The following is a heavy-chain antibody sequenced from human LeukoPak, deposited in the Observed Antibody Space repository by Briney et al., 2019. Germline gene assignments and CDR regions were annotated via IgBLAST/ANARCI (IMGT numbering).Heavy chain of an antibody. D-gene: IGHD2-2*01. CDR3: ARDHCSSTSCYLLQH. V-gene: IGHV3-33*01. J-gene: IGHJ1*01. CDR1: GFTFSSYG. Sequence: GGSLRLSCAASGFTFSSYGMHWVRQAPGKGLEWVAVIWYDGSNKYYADSVNGRFTISRDNSKNTLYLQMNSLRAEDTAVYCCARDHCSSTSCYLLQHWGQGTLVTVSS. CDR2: IWYDGSNK.